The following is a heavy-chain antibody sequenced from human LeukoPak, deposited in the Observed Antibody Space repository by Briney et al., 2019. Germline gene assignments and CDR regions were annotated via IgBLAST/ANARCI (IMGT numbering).Heavy chain of an antibody. Sequence: ASVKVSCKASGYTFTRYAMNWLRQAPGQGLEWMGMIYPRDGSTSYAQKFQGRVTVTRDTSTSTVHMELSGLRSEDTAVYYCARDQEGFDYWGQGTLVTVSS. CDR1: GYTFTRYA. J-gene: IGHJ4*02. CDR2: IYPRDGST. V-gene: IGHV1-46*01. CDR3: ARDQEGFDY.